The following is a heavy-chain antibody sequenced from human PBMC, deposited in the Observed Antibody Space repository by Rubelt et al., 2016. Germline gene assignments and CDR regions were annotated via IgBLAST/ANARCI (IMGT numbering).Heavy chain of an antibody. Sequence: TFSSYGMHWVRQASGKGLEWVGLIRSKTNSYATAYAASVKGRFTISRDDSKNTAYLQMNSLKTEDTAVYYCTSLFGVIISLNNWFDPWGQGTLVTVSS. V-gene: IGHV3-73*01. CDR2: IRSKTNSYAT. J-gene: IGHJ5*02. D-gene: IGHD3-3*01. CDR1: TFSSYG. CDR3: TSLFGVIISLNNWFDP.